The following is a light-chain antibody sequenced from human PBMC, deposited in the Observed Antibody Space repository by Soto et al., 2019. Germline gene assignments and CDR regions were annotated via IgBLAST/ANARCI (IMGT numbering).Light chain of an antibody. V-gene: IGKV1-39*01. CDR2: AAS. Sequence: DIQMTQSPSSLSASVGDRVTITCRASQSISSYLNWYQQKPGKAPKLLIYAASSLQSGVPSRFSGSGSGTDFTLTITSLQPEDFATYYCQQSSITPETFGQGTKVDIK. J-gene: IGKJ1*01. CDR1: QSISSY. CDR3: QQSSITPET.